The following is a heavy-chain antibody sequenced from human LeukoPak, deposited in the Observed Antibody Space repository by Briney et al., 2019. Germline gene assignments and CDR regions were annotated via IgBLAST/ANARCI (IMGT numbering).Heavy chain of an antibody. CDR1: GGSLSGYY. CDR3: ARGRGRGVDY. Sequence: SETLSLTCAVYGGSLSGYYWSWIRQPPGKGLEWIGEINHSGSTNYNPSLKSRVTISVDTSKNQFSLKLSSVTAADTAVYYCARGRGRGVDYWGQGTLVTVSS. J-gene: IGHJ4*02. CDR2: INHSGST. D-gene: IGHD1-26*01. V-gene: IGHV4-34*01.